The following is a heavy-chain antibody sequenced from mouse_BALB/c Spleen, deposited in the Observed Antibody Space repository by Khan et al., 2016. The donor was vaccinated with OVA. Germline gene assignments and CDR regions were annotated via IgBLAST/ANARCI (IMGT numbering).Heavy chain of an antibody. Sequence: VQLKESGPELMKPGASVKISCKASGYSFNSYYMHWVKQSHGKSLEWIGYIDPFNDLTSYNQKFKGKATFTVDKSSRTASLHPSSLTSEDSAVYYCVSALFAYGGQGTLVTVSA. CDR2: IDPFNDLT. CDR3: VSALFAY. V-gene: IGHV1S135*01. CDR1: GYSFNSYY. J-gene: IGHJ3*01.